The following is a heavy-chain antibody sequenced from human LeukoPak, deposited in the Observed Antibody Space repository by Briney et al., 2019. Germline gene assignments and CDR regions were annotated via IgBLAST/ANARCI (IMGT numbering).Heavy chain of an antibody. V-gene: IGHV3-48*04. CDR1: GFTFSSYG. CDR2: ISSSGSTI. Sequence: PGETLCLTCAASGFTFSSYGLNWVRQPPGKGLEWVSYISSSGSTIYYADSVKGRFTISRANAKNSLYLQMNSLRAEVTAAYYCARGYYGSVRYYNRYWGQGTPVTVSS. J-gene: IGHJ4*02. D-gene: IGHD3-10*01. CDR3: ARGYYGSVRYYNRY.